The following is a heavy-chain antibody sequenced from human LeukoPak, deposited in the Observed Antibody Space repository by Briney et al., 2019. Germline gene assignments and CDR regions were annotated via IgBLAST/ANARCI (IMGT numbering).Heavy chain of an antibody. J-gene: IGHJ4*02. D-gene: IGHD3-22*01. CDR3: ARHYRDDSSGRRLDY. V-gene: IGHV5-51*01. CDR1: ANDW. CDR2: IYPGDSDT. Sequence: GEPLKISCRGFANDWIGWVRQMPGKGLEWMGIIYPGDSDTTYSPSFLGQVTISADKSTSTAYLQWSSLKASDAAMYYCARHYRDDSSGRRLDYWGQGTLVTVSS.